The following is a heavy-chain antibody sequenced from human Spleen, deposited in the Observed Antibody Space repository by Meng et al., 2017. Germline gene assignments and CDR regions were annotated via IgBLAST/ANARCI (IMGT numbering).Heavy chain of an antibody. CDR3: VRDFGGNSDY. J-gene: IGHJ4*02. V-gene: IGHV3-23*01. Sequence: EVQLLESGGGFVQPGGSLRLSCAASGVTFSSYAMSWVRQAPGKGLEWVSAISGSGGSTYYADSVKGRFTISRDSARNILYLQMNSLRAEDTAVYYCVRDFGGNSDYWGQGTLVTVSS. CDR2: ISGSGGST. D-gene: IGHD4-23*01. CDR1: GVTFSSYA.